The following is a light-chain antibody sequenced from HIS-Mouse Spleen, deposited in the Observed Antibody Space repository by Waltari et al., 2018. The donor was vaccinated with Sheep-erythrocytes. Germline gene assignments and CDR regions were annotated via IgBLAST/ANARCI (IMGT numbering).Light chain of an antibody. CDR3: SSYAGSNNWV. J-gene: IGLJ3*02. CDR2: DNN. Sequence: QSVLTQPPSVSAAPGQKVTISCSGSSSNIGNNYVSWYQQLPGTAPKLLIYDNNKRPSGVPDRFSGSKSGNTASLTVSGLQAEDEADYYCSSYAGSNNWVFGGGTKLTVL. V-gene: IGLV1-51*01. CDR1: SSNIGNNY.